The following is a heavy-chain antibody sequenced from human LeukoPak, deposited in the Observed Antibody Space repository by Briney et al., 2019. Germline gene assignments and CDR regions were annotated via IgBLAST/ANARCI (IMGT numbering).Heavy chain of an antibody. D-gene: IGHD3-22*01. J-gene: IGHJ3*02. Sequence: ASVKVSCKASGYTFTSYGISWARQAPGQGLEWMGWISAYNGNTNYAQKLQGRVTMTTDTSTSTAYMELRSLRSDDTAVYYCASNLPYYYDSSGPITNAFDIWGQGTMVTVSS. CDR3: ASNLPYYYDSSGPITNAFDI. CDR2: ISAYNGNT. V-gene: IGHV1-18*01. CDR1: GYTFTSYG.